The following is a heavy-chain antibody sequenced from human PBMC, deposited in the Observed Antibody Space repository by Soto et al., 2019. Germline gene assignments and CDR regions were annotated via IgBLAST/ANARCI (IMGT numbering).Heavy chain of an antibody. D-gene: IGHD3-9*01. Sequence: SETLSLTCTVSGGSISSGGYYWSWIRQHPGKGLEWIGYIYYSGSTYYNPSLKSRVTISVDTSKNQFSLKLSSVTAADTAVYYCASEVLDILTGYRYYFDYWGQGTLVTVSS. CDR1: GGSISSGGYY. CDR2: IYYSGST. V-gene: IGHV4-31*03. J-gene: IGHJ4*02. CDR3: ASEVLDILTGYRYYFDY.